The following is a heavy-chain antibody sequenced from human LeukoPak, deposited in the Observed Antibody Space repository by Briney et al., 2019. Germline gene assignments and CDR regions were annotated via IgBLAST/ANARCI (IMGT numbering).Heavy chain of an antibody. D-gene: IGHD2-8*01. J-gene: IGHJ4*02. CDR2: ISSSSRTI. CDR3: ARATNQEY. Sequence: PGGSLRLSCAASGFTFSSYHMNWVRQAPGKGLEWVSYISSSSRTIYYTDSVKGRFTISRDNAKNSLYPQMNSLRDEDTAVYYCARATNQEYWGQGTLVTVSS. CDR1: GFTFSSYH. V-gene: IGHV3-48*02.